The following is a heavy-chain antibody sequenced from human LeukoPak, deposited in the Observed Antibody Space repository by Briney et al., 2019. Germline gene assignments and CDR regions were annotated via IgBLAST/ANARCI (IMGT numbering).Heavy chain of an antibody. CDR2: ISYDGSNK. V-gene: IGHV3-30*18. Sequence: GGSLRLSCAASGFTCSSYGMHWVRQAPGKGLEWVAVISYDGSNKYYADSVKGRFTISRDNSKNTLYLQMNSLRAEDTAVYYCAKALGQWLPKAVFDYWGQGTLVTVSS. CDR1: GFTCSSYG. D-gene: IGHD6-19*01. CDR3: AKALGQWLPKAVFDY. J-gene: IGHJ4*02.